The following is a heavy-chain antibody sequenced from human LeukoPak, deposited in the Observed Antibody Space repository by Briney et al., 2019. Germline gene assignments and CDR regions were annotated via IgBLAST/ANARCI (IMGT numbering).Heavy chain of an antibody. CDR1: EFTFDTYA. J-gene: IGHJ4*02. V-gene: IGHV3-23*01. CDR2: ISGSGGRT. Sequence: PGGSLRLSCAASEFTFDTYAMNWVRQAPGKGLEWVSTISGSGGRTWYADSVKGRFTISRDNSKNTLYLQMSSLRAEDTALYFCAKDRDSSGWYPRGPDYWGQGTLVTVSS. CDR3: AKDRDSSGWYPRGPDY. D-gene: IGHD6-19*01.